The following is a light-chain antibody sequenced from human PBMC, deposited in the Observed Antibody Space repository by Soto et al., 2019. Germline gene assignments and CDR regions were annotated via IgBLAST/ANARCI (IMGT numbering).Light chain of an antibody. CDR1: QSISSY. CDR2: TAS. CDR3: QQSHSSPLS. V-gene: IGKV1-39*01. Sequence: DIQMTQSPSSLSASVRDRVTFTCSASQSISSYLNWYQQKPGKAPELLIYTASNWESGVPSRFSGSGSGTDFALNISSVQPEDSAVYYCQQSHSSPLSFDGGTKVDIK. J-gene: IGKJ4*01.